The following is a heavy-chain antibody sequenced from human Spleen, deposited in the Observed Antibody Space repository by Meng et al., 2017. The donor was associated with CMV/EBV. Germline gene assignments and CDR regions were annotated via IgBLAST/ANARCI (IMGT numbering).Heavy chain of an antibody. CDR2: ISSSGSTI. CDR1: GFTFSGYA. Sequence: GESLKISCAASGFTFSGYAMTWVRQAPGKGLEWVSYISSSGSTIYYADSVKGRFTISRDNAKNSLYLQMNSLRAEDTAVYYCARDRKYSSSYVDYWGQGTLVTVSS. V-gene: IGHV3-48*03. J-gene: IGHJ4*02. CDR3: ARDRKYSSSYVDY. D-gene: IGHD6-6*01.